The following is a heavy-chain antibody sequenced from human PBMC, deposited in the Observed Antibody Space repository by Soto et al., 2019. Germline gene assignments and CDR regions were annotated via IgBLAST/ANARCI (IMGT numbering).Heavy chain of an antibody. D-gene: IGHD3-22*01. Sequence: SQTLSLTCDISGDSVSTNTATWDWIRQSPSRGLEWLGRTYYRSRWYFDYAVSVKSRITISPDISNNQVSLQLTSVTPDDTAINYCVRLIGNSWLDSWGQGTLVTVS. J-gene: IGHJ5*01. CDR2: TYYRSRWYF. V-gene: IGHV6-1*01. CDR1: GDSVSTNTAT. CDR3: VRLIGNSWLDS.